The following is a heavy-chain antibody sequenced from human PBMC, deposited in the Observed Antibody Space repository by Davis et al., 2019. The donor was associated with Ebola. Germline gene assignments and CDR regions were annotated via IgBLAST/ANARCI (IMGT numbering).Heavy chain of an antibody. CDR2: LGPAGDT. CDR3: AREVSDYDSPYYYVDV. CDR1: GFTVSSYD. Sequence: GESLKISCAASGFTVSSYDMHWVRQVTGKGLEWVSSLGPAGDTHYPDSVKGRFTISRDGAKNSLYLQMNNLRAGDTAVYYCAREVSDYDSPYYYVDVWGQGTAVTVSS. V-gene: IGHV3-13*04. J-gene: IGHJ6*02. D-gene: IGHD5-12*01.